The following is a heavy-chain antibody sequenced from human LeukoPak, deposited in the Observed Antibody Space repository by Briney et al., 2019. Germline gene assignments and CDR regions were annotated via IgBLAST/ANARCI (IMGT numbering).Heavy chain of an antibody. CDR2: TYYTSKWNT. J-gene: IGHJ3*01. CDR3: ARGRASAFDV. CDR1: GDSVSTSGFA. D-gene: IGHD6-25*01. V-gene: IGHV6-1*01. Sequence: PSQTLSLTCAISGDSVSTSGFAWNWVRQSPSRGLEWLGRTYYTSKWNTDYAVSVKSRIVVNPDTSKNQFSLQLNSVTSEDTAVYYCARGRASAFDVWGQRAMVTVSS.